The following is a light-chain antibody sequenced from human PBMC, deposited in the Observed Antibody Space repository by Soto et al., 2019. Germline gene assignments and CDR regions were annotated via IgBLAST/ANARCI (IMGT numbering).Light chain of an antibody. CDR3: QQYGSSPYT. V-gene: IGKV3-20*01. CDR1: QSVSSSY. Sequence: EIVLTQSPGTLSLSSGERATLSCRASQSVSSSYLAWYQQKPGQAPRLLIYGASSRAPGIPDRFSGSGSGTDFTLTISRLEPEDFAVYFCQQYGSSPYTFGQGTKLEIK. J-gene: IGKJ2*01. CDR2: GAS.